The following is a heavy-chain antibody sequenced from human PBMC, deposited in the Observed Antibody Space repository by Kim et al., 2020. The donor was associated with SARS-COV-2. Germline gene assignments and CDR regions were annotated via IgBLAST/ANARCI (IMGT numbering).Heavy chain of an antibody. CDR1: GFTFHNHN. CDR3: AREVRRGGVDVDY. Sequence: GGSLRLSCVGSGFTFHNHNIHWVRQAPGKGLLWVAAISLDGSNTLYTDSVKGRFATSRDNSKNMVYLQMSGLRAEDTAIYYCAREVRRGGVDVDYWGQGTLVTVSS. J-gene: IGHJ4*02. V-gene: IGHV3-33*05. D-gene: IGHD3-16*01. CDR2: ISLDGSNT.